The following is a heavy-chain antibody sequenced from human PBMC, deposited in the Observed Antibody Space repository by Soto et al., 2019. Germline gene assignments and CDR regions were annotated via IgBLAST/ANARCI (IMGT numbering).Heavy chain of an antibody. Sequence: QVQLVQSGAEVKKPGASVKVSCKASGYTFTSYAMHWVRQAPGQRLEWMGWINAGNGNTKYSQKFQGRVTCTRDTSASTAYMQLSSLRSEDTAVYYCARGGSLYWYFDLWGRGTLVTVSS. CDR1: GYTFTSYA. CDR2: INAGNGNT. V-gene: IGHV1-3*01. CDR3: ARGGSLYWYFDL. D-gene: IGHD1-26*01. J-gene: IGHJ2*01.